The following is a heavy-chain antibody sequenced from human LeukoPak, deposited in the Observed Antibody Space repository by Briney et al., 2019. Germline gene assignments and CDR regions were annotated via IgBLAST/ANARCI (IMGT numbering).Heavy chain of an antibody. V-gene: IGHV3-30*04. J-gene: IGHJ4*02. CDR1: GFTFSSYA. CDR2: ISYDGSNK. Sequence: GGSLRLSCAASGFTFSSYAMHWVRQAPGKGLEWVAVISYDGSNKYYADSVKGRFTISRDNSKNTLYLQMNSLRAEDTAVYYCARGFIYGDHYFDYWGQGTLVTVSS. CDR3: ARGFIYGDHYFDY. D-gene: IGHD4-17*01.